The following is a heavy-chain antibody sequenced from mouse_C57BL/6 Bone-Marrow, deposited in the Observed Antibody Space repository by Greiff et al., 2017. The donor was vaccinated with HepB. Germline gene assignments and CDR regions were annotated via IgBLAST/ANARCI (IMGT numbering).Heavy chain of an antibody. CDR1: GYTFTDYE. CDR2: IDPETGGT. CDR3: TRSVYSEDFDY. Sequence: VKLQESGAELVRPGASVTLSCKASGYTFTDYEMHWVKQTPVHGLEWIGAIDPETGGTAYNQKFKGKAILTADKSSSTAYMELRSLTSEDSAVYYCTRSVYSEDFDYWGQGTTLTVSS. J-gene: IGHJ2*01. V-gene: IGHV1-15*01. D-gene: IGHD1-1*01.